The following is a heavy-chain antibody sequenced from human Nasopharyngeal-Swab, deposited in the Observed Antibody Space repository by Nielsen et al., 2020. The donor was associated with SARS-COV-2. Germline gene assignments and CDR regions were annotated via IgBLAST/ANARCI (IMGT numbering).Heavy chain of an antibody. CDR3: ARDRGFDGYYYMDV. CDR2: ISTGGTT. CDR1: GFTFSSYR. Sequence: GESLKISCAASGFTFSSYRMNWVRQAPGKGREWVSLISTGGTTTYADAVKGRFTISRDISKNTLYLQMNSLRAEDTAVYYCARDRGFDGYYYMDVWGKGTTVTVSS. V-gene: IGHV3-53*01. J-gene: IGHJ6*03. D-gene: IGHD3-10*01.